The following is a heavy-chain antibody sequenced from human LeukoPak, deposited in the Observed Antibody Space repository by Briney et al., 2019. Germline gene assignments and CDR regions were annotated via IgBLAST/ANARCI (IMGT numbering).Heavy chain of an antibody. J-gene: IGHJ3*02. CDR2: IKGDGSEK. V-gene: IGHV3-7*03. Sequence: GGSLRLSCEASGFTFSNYWMSWVRQAPGKGLEWVANIKGDGSEKDSLDSVKGRFTISRDNTKNSVYLQMNRLRAEDTAVYYCARDVNRGVFDIWGQGTMVTVSS. CDR1: GFTFSNYW. CDR3: ARDVNRGVFDI.